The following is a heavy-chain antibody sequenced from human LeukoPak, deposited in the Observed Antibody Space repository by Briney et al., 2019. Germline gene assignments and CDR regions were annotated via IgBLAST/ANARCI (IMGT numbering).Heavy chain of an antibody. CDR2: IYYSGST. CDR1: GGSISSSSYY. CDR3: ARRYSSGWYQRGYFDL. J-gene: IGHJ2*01. Sequence: PSETLSPTCTVSGGSISSSSYYWGWIRQPPGKGLEWIGSIYYSGSTYYNPSLKSRVTISVDTSKNQFSLKLSSVTAADTAVYYCARRYSSGWYQRGYFDLWGRGTLVTVSS. D-gene: IGHD6-19*01. V-gene: IGHV4-39*01.